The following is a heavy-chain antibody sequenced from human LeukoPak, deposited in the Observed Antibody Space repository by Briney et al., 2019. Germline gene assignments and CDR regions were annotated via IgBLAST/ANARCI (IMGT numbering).Heavy chain of an antibody. D-gene: IGHD6-19*01. CDR2: ISSSGSTI. CDR3: ARDRTYSSGRDAFDI. V-gene: IGHV3-48*03. Sequence: PGGSLRLSCAASGFTFSSYEMNWVRQAPGKGLEWVSYISSSGSTIYHADSVKGRFTISRDNAKKSLHLQMNSLRAEGTALYYCARDRTYSSGRDAFDIWGQGTMVTVYS. CDR1: GFTFSSYE. J-gene: IGHJ3*02.